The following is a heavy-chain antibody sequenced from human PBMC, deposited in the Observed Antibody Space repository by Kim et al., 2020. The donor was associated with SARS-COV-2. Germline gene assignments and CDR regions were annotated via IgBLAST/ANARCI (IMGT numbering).Heavy chain of an antibody. D-gene: IGHD3-22*01. J-gene: IGHJ2*01. Sequence: GGSLRLSCAASGFSVRNTYLSWVRRAPGKGLEWLSLIYADGLTSYAAYAMSSFTPSRDNSKNTLHLHMNSLRTADTAAYSCARAGDFASSGYYF. V-gene: IGHV3-66*01. CDR3: ARAGDFASSGYYF. CDR2: IYADGLT. CDR1: GFSVRNTY.